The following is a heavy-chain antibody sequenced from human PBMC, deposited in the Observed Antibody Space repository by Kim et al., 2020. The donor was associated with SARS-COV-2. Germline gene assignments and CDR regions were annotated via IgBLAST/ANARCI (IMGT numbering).Heavy chain of an antibody. CDR2: IYYSGST. J-gene: IGHJ4*02. D-gene: IGHD3-9*01. CDR1: GGSISSYY. CDR3: ARELTGYPDY. Sequence: SETLSLTCTVSGGSISSYYWSWIRQPPGKGLEWIGYIYYSGSTNYNPSLKSRVTISVDTSKNQFSLKLSSVTAADTAVYYCARELTGYPDYWGQGTLVTVSS. V-gene: IGHV4-59*01.